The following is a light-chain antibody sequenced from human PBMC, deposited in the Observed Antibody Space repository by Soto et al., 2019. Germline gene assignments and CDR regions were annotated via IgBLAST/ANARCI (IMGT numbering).Light chain of an antibody. J-gene: IGKJ3*01. CDR2: KAS. CDR3: QQSET. V-gene: IGKV1-5*03. CDR1: QSISSW. Sequence: DIQMTQSPSTLSASVGDRVTITCRASQSISSWLAWYQQKPGKAPKLLIYKASSLESGVPSRFSGSGSGTEFTLCISSLQPDDFATSYCQQSETFGPGTKVDIK.